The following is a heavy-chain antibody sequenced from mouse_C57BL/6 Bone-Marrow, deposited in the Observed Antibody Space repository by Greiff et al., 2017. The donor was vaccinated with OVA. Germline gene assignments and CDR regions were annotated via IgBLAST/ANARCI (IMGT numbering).Heavy chain of an antibody. D-gene: IGHD1-1*01. CDR2: INYDGSST. CDR3: ARDRGYGSSPYAMDY. Sequence: EVQLVESEGGLVQPGRSMKLSCTASGFTFSDYYMAWVRQVPEKGLEWVANINYDGSSTYYLDSLKSRFIISRDNAKNILYLQMSSLKSEDTATYYCARDRGYGSSPYAMDYWGQGTSVTVSS. J-gene: IGHJ4*01. CDR1: GFTFSDYY. V-gene: IGHV5-16*01.